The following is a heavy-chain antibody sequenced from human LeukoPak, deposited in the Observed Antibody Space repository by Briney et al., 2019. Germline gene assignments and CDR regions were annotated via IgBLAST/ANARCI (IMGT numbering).Heavy chain of an antibody. CDR2: ISAGSGNT. V-gene: IGHV1-3*01. J-gene: IGHJ3*02. CDR1: GDSSRTNA. CDR3: ARERDDDPFDI. Sequence: ASVKVSCKASGDSSRTNAIVWLRQAPGQRPEWMGWISAGSGNTRYSQTFQDRLTLTRDTAASTVYMDLSSLRPEDTAVYFCARERDDDPFDIWGQGTLVIVSS. D-gene: IGHD1-1*01.